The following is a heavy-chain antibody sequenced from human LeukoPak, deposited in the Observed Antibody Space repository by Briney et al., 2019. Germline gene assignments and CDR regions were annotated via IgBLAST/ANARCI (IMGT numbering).Heavy chain of an antibody. J-gene: IGHJ6*01. V-gene: IGHV3-33*01. CDR3: ARGGEKWTDYYGMDV. D-gene: IGHD3-16*01. Sequence: PGGSLRLSCAASGFTFSSYGMHWVRQAPGKGLEWVAVIWYDGSNKYYADSVKGRFTISRDNSKNTLYLQMNSLRAEDTAVYYCARGGEKWTDYYGMDVWGQGTTVTVSS. CDR1: GFTFSSYG. CDR2: IWYDGSNK.